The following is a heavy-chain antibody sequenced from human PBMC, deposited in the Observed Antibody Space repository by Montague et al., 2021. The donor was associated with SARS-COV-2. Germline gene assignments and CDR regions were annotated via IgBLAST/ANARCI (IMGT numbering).Heavy chain of an antibody. CDR1: DGSIRSYY. D-gene: IGHD3-10*01. V-gene: IGHV4-59*08. CDR2: MHDSGTA. J-gene: IGHJ4*02. CDR3: ARLPRGSGTWGYFDY. Sequence: SETLSLTRTVSDGSIRSYYWNWMRQTPGKGLEWIGYMHDSGTANXNPSLRSRVTLMVDASRNQFSLELSSVTAADTAMYYCARLPRGSGTWGYFDYWAQGTLVTVSS.